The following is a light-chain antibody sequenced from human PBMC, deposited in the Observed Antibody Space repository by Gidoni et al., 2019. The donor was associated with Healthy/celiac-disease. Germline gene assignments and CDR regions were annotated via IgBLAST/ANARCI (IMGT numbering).Light chain of an antibody. V-gene: IGKV1-39*01. CDR2: AAS. CDR3: QQSYSTSWT. Sequence: DIQMTQSPSSLSASVGDRVTITCRASQSISSYLNWYQQKPGKAPKLLIYAASSLQSRVPSRFSGSGSGTDFTLTISSLQPEDFATYYCQQSYSTSWTFGHGTKVEIK. J-gene: IGKJ1*01. CDR1: QSISSY.